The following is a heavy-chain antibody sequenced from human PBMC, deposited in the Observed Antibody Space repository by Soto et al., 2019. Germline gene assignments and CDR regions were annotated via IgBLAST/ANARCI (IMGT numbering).Heavy chain of an antibody. CDR1: GYTFTSYG. J-gene: IGHJ6*02. Sequence: ASVKVSCKASGYTFTSYGISWVRQAPGQGLEWMGWISAYNGNTNYAQKLQGRVTMTTDTSTSTAYMELRSLRSDDTAVYNCARIYDFWSGYPAYGMDVWGQGTTVTVSS. CDR2: ISAYNGNT. V-gene: IGHV1-18*01. D-gene: IGHD3-3*01. CDR3: ARIYDFWSGYPAYGMDV.